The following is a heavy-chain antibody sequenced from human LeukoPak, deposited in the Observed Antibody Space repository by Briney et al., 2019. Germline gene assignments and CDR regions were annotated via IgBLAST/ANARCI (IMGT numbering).Heavy chain of an antibody. CDR3: ARAGSLYWFDP. V-gene: IGHV1-18*01. J-gene: IGHJ5*02. CDR1: GYTLTIYG. CDR2: ISAYNGNT. Sequence: AAVKVSCKASGYTLTIYGSSGVRRAPGQGVEWMGWISAYNGNTNYAQKLQGRVTMTTDTSTSTAYMELRSLRSDDTAVYYCARAGSLYWFDPWGQGTLVTVSS. D-gene: IGHD2-15*01.